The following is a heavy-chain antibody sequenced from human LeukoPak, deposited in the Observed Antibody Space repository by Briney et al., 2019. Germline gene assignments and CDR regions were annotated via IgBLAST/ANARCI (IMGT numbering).Heavy chain of an antibody. J-gene: IGHJ6*02. V-gene: IGHV3-30*18. CDR3: AKDRGGSYSSYYRIGD. CDR1: GFSFSTYG. D-gene: IGHD1-26*01. CDR2: TAYDGSTQ. Sequence: PGGSLRLSCAASGFSFSTYGMPWVRQAPGKGLEWVAVTAYDGSTQYYADSVKGRFTISRDNYKNTMYLQMNILRVDDTAVYYCAKDRGGSYSSYYRIGDCGQGTTVTVSS.